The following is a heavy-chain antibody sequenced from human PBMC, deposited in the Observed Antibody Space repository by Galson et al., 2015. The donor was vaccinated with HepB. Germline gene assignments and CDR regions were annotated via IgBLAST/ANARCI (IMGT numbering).Heavy chain of an antibody. Sequence: CAISGDSVSSNSAAWNWIRQSPSRGLEWLGRTYYRSKWYNDYAVSVKSRITINPDTSKNQFSLKLSSVTAADTAVYYCARAIHNVFDIWGQGTMVTVSS. V-gene: IGHV6-1*01. CDR3: ARAIHNVFDI. CDR2: TYYRSKWYN. CDR1: GDSVSSNSAA. J-gene: IGHJ3*02.